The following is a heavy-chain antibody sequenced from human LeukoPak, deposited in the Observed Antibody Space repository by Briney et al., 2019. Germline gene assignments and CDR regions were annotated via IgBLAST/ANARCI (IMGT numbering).Heavy chain of an antibody. Sequence: ASVKVSCKASGGTFTSYYMHWVRQAPGQGLEWMGIINPSGGSTSYAQKFQGRVTMTRDTSTSTVYMELSSLRSEDTAVYYCARGVDDYVWGSYRSNADYWGQGTLVTVSS. CDR2: INPSGGST. CDR1: GGTFTSYY. J-gene: IGHJ4*02. V-gene: IGHV1-46*01. D-gene: IGHD3-16*02. CDR3: ARGVDDYVWGSYRSNADY.